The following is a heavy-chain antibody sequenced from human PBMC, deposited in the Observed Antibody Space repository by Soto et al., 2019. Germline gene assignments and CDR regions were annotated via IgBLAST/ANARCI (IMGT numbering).Heavy chain of an antibody. J-gene: IGHJ6*01. D-gene: IGHD6-13*01. CDR2: INPSGGST. V-gene: IGHV1-46*01. CDR3: ARERNSSSWYYYYYGMDV. Sequence: ASVKVSCKASGYTFTSYYMHWVRQAPGQELEWMGIINPSGGSTSYAQRFQGRVTMTRDTSTSTVYMELSSLRSEDTAVYYCARERNSSSWYYYYYGMDVWGQGTTVSVSS. CDR1: GYTFTSYY.